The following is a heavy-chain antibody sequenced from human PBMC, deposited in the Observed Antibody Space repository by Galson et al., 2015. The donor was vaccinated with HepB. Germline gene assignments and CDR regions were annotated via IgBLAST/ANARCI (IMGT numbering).Heavy chain of an antibody. D-gene: IGHD6-19*01. Sequence: PALVKPTQTLTLTCTLSGLSVSASGVGVGWIRQSPGKALEWLAIIYWDDDKFYSPSLKNRLTIIKDTSKNQVVLTMTDMDPVDSATYYCARRLGSVGWDRAYFDYRGQGTLVTVSS. CDR2: IYWDDDK. CDR1: GLSVSASGVG. J-gene: IGHJ4*02. V-gene: IGHV2-5*02. CDR3: ARRLGSVGWDRAYFDY.